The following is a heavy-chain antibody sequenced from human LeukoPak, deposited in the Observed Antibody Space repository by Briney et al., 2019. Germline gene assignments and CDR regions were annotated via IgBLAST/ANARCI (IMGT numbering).Heavy chain of an antibody. CDR2: ISGSGSTE. D-gene: IGHD2-8*01. J-gene: IGHJ4*02. CDR1: GFTFSNYW. V-gene: IGHV3-11*01. Sequence: GSLRLSCEGSGFTFSNYWMGWIRQAPGKGLECVSYISGSGSTEYYADSVRGRFTISRDNAKNSLYLQMNSLRAEDTAVYYCARPRKWIDYWGQGTLVTVSS. CDR3: ARPRKWIDY.